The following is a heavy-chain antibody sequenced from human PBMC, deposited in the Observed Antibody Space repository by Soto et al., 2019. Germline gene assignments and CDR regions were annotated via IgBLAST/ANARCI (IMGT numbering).Heavy chain of an antibody. CDR3: ARASSYVVVVAASLDP. V-gene: IGHV1-69*13. Sequence: GASVKVSCKASGGTFSSHAISWVRQAPGQGLEWMGGIIPIFGTANYAQKFQGRVTITADESTSTAYMELSSLRSEDTAVYYCARASSYVVVVAASLDPWGQGTLVTVSS. CDR1: GGTFSSHA. D-gene: IGHD2-15*01. CDR2: IIPIFGTA. J-gene: IGHJ5*02.